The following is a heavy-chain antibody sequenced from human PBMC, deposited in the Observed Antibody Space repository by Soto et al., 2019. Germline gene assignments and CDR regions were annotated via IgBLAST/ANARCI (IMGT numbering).Heavy chain of an antibody. D-gene: IGHD6-19*01. Sequence: PGGSLRLSCAASGFTFSSYAMHWVRQAPGKGLEWVAVISYDGSNKYYADSVKGRFTISRDNSKNTVSLEMTSLRAEDTAVYYCSKGGRQWLVRSDFNYWGQGALVTVSS. J-gene: IGHJ4*02. CDR3: SKGGRQWLVRSDFNY. CDR2: ISYDGSNK. CDR1: GFTFSSYA. V-gene: IGHV3-30-3*01.